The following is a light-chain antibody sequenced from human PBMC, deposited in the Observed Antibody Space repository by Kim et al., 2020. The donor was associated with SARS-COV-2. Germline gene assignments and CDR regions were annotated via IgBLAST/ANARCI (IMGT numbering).Light chain of an antibody. J-gene: IGKJ5*01. V-gene: IGKV3-11*01. Sequence: SLSPGERATHSCWASQSVSSCLAWYQQKPGQAPRLLVYDASNRATGIPARFSGSGSETDFTLTISSLEPEDFAVYYCQQYSNLITFGQGTRLEIK. CDR1: QSVSSC. CDR2: DAS. CDR3: QQYSNLIT.